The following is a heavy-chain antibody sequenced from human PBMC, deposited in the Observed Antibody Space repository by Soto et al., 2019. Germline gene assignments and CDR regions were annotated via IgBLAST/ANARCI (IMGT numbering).Heavy chain of an antibody. D-gene: IGHD2-8*02. CDR1: GASITGSFF. J-gene: IGHJ4*02. CDR2: FSLSGTT. CDR3: ARGMTPPGAPAWYYFDS. V-gene: IGHV4-4*07. Sequence: PSETLSLTCTVSGASITGSFFWSWIRQPAGKGLEWIGRFSLSGTTNYNPSLRSRVTMSADVSKSQFSLRLTSVTAADTALYYCARGMTPPGAPAWYYFDSWGQGTLVTAPQ.